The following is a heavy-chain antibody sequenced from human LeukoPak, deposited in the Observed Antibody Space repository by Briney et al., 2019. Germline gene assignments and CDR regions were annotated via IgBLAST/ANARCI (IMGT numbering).Heavy chain of an antibody. CDR2: IIPIFGTA. D-gene: IGHD3-16*02. Sequence: ASVKVSCKASGGTFSSYAISWVRQAPGQGLEWMGGIIPIFGTANYAQKFQGRVTITADKSTSTAYMELSSLRSEDTAVYYCARESSRLRLGELSFFPYYYGMDVWGQGTTVTVSS. V-gene: IGHV1-69*06. J-gene: IGHJ6*02. CDR3: ARESSRLRLGELSFFPYYYGMDV. CDR1: GGTFSSYA.